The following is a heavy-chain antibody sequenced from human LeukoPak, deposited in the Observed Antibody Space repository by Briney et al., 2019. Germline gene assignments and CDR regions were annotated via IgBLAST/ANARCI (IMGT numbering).Heavy chain of an antibody. CDR1: GFTFSSYA. D-gene: IGHD2-15*01. CDR3: ARETCSGGSCYFDY. J-gene: IGHJ4*02. V-gene: IGHV3-74*01. Sequence: GGSLRLSCAASGFTFSSYAMSWVRQAPGKGLVWVSRIRSDGSSTSYADSVKGRFTISGDNAKNTLYLQMNSLSAEDTAVYYCARETCSGGSCYFDYWGQGTLVTVSS. CDR2: IRSDGSST.